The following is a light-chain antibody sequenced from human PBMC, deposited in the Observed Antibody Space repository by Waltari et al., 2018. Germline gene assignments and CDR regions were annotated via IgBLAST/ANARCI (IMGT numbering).Light chain of an antibody. Sequence: QSALTQPASVSGSPGQSITISCTGTSSDVGGYNYVSWYQQHPGKAPKRMIYDVSNRPSGVSNRFSGSKSGNTASLTISGLQAEDEADYYGSSYTSSSTPVVFGGGTKLTVL. CDR2: DVS. CDR1: SSDVGGYNY. V-gene: IGLV2-14*03. CDR3: SSYTSSSTPVV. J-gene: IGLJ2*01.